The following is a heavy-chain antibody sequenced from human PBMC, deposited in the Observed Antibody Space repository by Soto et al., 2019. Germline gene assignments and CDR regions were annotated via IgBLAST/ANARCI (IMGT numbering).Heavy chain of an antibody. J-gene: IGHJ6*03. V-gene: IGHV5-10-1*01. CDR3: ARRKRARNWGSTDYYYYMDV. CDR2: IDPSDSYT. Sequence: GESLKISCKGSGYSFTSYWISWVRQMPGKGLEWMGRIDPSDSYTNYSPSFQGHVTISADKSISTAYLQWSSLKASDTAMYYCARRKRARNWGSTDYYYYMDVWGKGTTVTVSS. CDR1: GYSFTSYW. D-gene: IGHD7-27*01.